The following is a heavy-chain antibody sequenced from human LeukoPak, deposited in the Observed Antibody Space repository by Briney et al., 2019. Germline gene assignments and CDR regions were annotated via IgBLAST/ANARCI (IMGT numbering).Heavy chain of an antibody. D-gene: IGHD4-17*01. CDR2: INWDGGST. Sequence: GGSLRLSCAASGFTFAHFDVSGVRQAPGKGLGWVSGINWDGGSTGYADSVKGRFTISRDNAKNSLYLQMNSLRAEDTAFYYCARGLAYDYGMDYWGQGTLVTVSS. V-gene: IGHV3-20*04. J-gene: IGHJ4*02. CDR1: GFTFAHFD. CDR3: ARGLAYDYGMDY.